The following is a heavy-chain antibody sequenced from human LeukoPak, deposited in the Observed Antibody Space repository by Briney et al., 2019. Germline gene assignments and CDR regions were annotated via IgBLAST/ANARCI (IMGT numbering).Heavy chain of an antibody. Sequence: PGGSLRLSCAASGLTFSDYEMNWVRQAPGKGLEWFSYITSRVGTIYYADSMKGRFTIPRDNAKNSLYLQMNSLRAEDTAVYYCARDQGASGWLVWGQGTLVTVSS. J-gene: IGHJ4*02. CDR3: ARDQGASGWLV. CDR2: ITSRVGTI. D-gene: IGHD6-19*01. V-gene: IGHV3-48*03. CDR1: GLTFSDYE.